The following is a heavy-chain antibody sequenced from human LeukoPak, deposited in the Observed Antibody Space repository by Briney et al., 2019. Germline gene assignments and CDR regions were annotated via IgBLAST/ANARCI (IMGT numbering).Heavy chain of an antibody. V-gene: IGHV3-30*18. CDR3: AKNYGSGSYLGDY. J-gene: IGHJ4*02. CDR1: GFTFSSYG. CDR2: ISYDGSNK. D-gene: IGHD3-10*01. Sequence: PGGSLRLSCAASGFTFSSYGMHWVRQAPGKGLEWVAVISYDGSNKYYADSVKGRFTISRDNSKNTLYLRMNSLRAEDTAVYYCAKNYGSGSYLGDYWGQGTLVTVSS.